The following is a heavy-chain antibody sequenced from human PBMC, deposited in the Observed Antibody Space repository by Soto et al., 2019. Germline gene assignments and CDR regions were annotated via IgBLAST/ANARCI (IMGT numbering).Heavy chain of an antibody. D-gene: IGHD5-18*01. CDR2: IHQSGNT. J-gene: IGHJ3*01. V-gene: IGHV4-34*01. Sequence: SETLSLTCAVYGGSFGGYHWTCIRQSPGKGLEWIVDIHQSGNTNYNPSLKSRVTISLDTPRKQFSLRLDSPTPADTSVYYCARGGSYSYLSTGSASCRRFAPWAHGTIVTVAS. CDR3: ARGGSYSYLSTGSASCRRFAP. CDR1: GGSFGGYH.